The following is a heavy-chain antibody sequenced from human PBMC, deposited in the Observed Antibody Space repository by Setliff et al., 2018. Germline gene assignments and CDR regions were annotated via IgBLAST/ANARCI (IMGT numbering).Heavy chain of an antibody. CDR3: ARYFSSDPFDI. Sequence: GASVKVSCKVSGGTFSNYAINWVRQAPRQGLQWMGRNIPVLGSADYAQTFQGRVTFTADESTRTAYMELSSLTSEDTAVYFCARYFSSDPFDIWGQGTLVTV. V-gene: IGHV1-69*11. CDR1: GGTFSNYA. CDR2: NIPVLGSA. J-gene: IGHJ3*02. D-gene: IGHD2-8*01.